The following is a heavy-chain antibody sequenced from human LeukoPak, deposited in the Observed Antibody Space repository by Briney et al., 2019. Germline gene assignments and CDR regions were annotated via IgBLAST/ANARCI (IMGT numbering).Heavy chain of an antibody. Sequence: GGSLRLSCAASGFTFSSYSRNWVRQAPGKGLEWVSSISSSSSYIYYADSVKGRFTISRDNAKNSLYLQMNSLRAEDTAVYYCARDFPAATRDNDYWGQGTLVTVSS. CDR2: ISSSSSYI. CDR3: ARDFPAATRDNDY. CDR1: GFTFSSYS. J-gene: IGHJ4*02. D-gene: IGHD2-2*01. V-gene: IGHV3-21*01.